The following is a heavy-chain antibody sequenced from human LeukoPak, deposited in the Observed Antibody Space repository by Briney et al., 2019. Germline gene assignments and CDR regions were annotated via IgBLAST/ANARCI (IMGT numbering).Heavy chain of an antibody. D-gene: IGHD6-19*01. V-gene: IGHV3-23*01. CDR1: GFTFSSYA. CDR2: ISGSGGST. CDR3: ARETEVPGGRSWDF. Sequence: PGGSLRLSCAASGFTFSSYAMSWVRQAPGKGLEWVSAISGSGGSTYFADSVKGRFTISRDNSKNTLYLQMNSLRAEDTAVYYCARETEVPGGRSWDFWGQGTLVTVSS. J-gene: IGHJ4*02.